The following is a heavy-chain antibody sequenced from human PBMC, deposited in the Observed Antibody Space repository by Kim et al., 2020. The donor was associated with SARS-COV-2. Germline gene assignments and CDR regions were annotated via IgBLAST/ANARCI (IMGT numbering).Heavy chain of an antibody. D-gene: IGHD3-10*01. J-gene: IGHJ6*02. CDR2: IYYSGST. V-gene: IGHV4-31*03. CDR1: GGSISSGGYY. Sequence: SETLSLTCTVSGGSISSGGYYWSWIRQHPGKGLEWIGYIYYSGSTYYNPSLKSRVTISVDTSKNQFSLKLSSVTAADTAVYYCAMVPWLASGAHGMDVWGQGTTVTVSS. CDR3: AMVPWLASGAHGMDV.